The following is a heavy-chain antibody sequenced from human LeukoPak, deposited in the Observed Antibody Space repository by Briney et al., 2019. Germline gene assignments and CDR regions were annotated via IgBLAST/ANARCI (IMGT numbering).Heavy chain of an antibody. CDR2: VSQSGGT. V-gene: IGHV4-38-2*02. Sequence: SETLSLTCSVSGYSFSSVHVWGWVRQPPGKGPEWIGSVSQSGGTYYNPSLQSRVTVSLDTSKNQFSLKLTSVTAADTAAYYCARGGYSYGSFRLYFDYWGQGALVTVSS. CDR1: GYSFSSVHV. D-gene: IGHD5-18*01. J-gene: IGHJ4*02. CDR3: ARGGYSYGSFRLYFDY.